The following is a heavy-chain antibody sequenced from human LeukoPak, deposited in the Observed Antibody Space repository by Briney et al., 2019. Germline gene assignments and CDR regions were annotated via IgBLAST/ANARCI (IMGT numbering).Heavy chain of an antibody. V-gene: IGHV3-7*04. Sequence: GGSLRLSCIVSGFTFSSYWMTWVRQAPGKGLEWVSNIKQAGSEKYYVDSVKGRFTISRDNAKNSLYLHMNSLRAEDTAVYYCARGYYDSSGYYYDYWGQGTLVTVSS. CDR3: ARGYYDSSGYYYDY. CDR2: IKQAGSEK. CDR1: GFTFSSYW. D-gene: IGHD3-22*01. J-gene: IGHJ4*02.